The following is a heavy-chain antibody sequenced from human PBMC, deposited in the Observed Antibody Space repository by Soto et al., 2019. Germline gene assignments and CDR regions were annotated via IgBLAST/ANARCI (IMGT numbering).Heavy chain of an antibody. V-gene: IGHV3-33*01. CDR2: IYYDGSNE. CDR3: ARVDVVVAADGFDI. D-gene: IGHD2-15*01. CDR1: EFTFSNFG. J-gene: IGHJ3*02. Sequence: QVQLVESGGGVVQPGRSLRLSCAASEFTFSNFGMHWVRQAPGKGLEWVAVIYYDGSNEYYADSVKGRFTISRDNSKNTLYLQMNSLRAEDTAVYYCARVDVVVAADGFDIWGQGTMVTVSS.